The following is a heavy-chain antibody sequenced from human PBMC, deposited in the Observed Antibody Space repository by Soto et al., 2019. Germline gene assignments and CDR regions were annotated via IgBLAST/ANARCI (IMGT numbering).Heavy chain of an antibody. V-gene: IGHV5-51*01. Sequence: ESLKISCTASGYSFITYWIGWVRQMPGKGLEWLGVIYPGDSDSRYSPSFQGLVTTSADKSVSTAYLQWSSLRASDTAMYYCARLVGATTSGFDYWGQGTLVTVSS. CDR3: ARLVGATTSGFDY. D-gene: IGHD1-26*01. CDR1: GYSFITYW. J-gene: IGHJ4*02. CDR2: IYPGDSDS.